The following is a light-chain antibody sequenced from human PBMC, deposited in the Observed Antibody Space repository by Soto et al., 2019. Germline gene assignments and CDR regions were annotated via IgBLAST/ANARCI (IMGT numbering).Light chain of an antibody. V-gene: IGKV3-20*01. Sequence: EIVLTQSPGTLSLSPGERATLSCRASQTVSSIFLAWYQQKPGQAPRLLIYGASSRATGIPDRFSGSGSGTDFTLTIRRLEPEDFAMYYCQQYESSRTFGQGTQVEMK. CDR1: QTVSSIF. J-gene: IGKJ1*01. CDR3: QQYESSRT. CDR2: GAS.